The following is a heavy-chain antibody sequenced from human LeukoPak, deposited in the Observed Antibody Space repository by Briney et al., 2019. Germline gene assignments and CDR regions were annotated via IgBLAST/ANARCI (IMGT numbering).Heavy chain of an antibody. J-gene: IGHJ4*02. Sequence: SETLSFNGIGYTVSIRSYFWSWIRQTPEQELKWIGNVYYSGSPNNKPSLMSRVTISVDTSKNQFSLKINAVTAADTAVYYCARRSADWMEWFFDSWGQGILVTVSS. CDR2: VYYSGSP. CDR3: ARRSADWMEWFFDS. V-gene: IGHV4-59*08. CDR1: TVSIRSYF. D-gene: IGHD3-3*01.